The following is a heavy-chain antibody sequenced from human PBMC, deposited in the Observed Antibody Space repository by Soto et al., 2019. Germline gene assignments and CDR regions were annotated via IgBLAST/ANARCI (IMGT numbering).Heavy chain of an antibody. V-gene: IGHV1-2*04. Sequence: ASVKVSCKASGYTFTGYYMHWVRQAPGQGLEWMGWINPNSGGTNYAQKFQGWVTMTRDTSISTAYMELSRLRSDDTAVYYCARGWPVLLLFGDLRSAYYYNGMDVWGQGTTVTVSS. CDR3: ARGWPVLLLFGDLRSAYYYNGMDV. CDR2: INPNSGGT. J-gene: IGHJ6*02. D-gene: IGHD3-10*01. CDR1: GYTFTGYY.